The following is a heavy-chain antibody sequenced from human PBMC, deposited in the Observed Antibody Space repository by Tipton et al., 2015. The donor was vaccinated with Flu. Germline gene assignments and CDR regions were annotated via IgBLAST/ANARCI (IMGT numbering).Heavy chain of an antibody. Sequence: TLSLTCVVSGGSINNSGYYWGWIRQPPGKGLEWVGSIYYSGSTYYNPSLKSRVTISVDTSKNQFSLKRSSVTAADTAMYYCARPTVTAGFGPWGQGTLVTVSS. CDR2: IYYSGST. D-gene: IGHD4-17*01. V-gene: IGHV4-39*01. CDR3: ARPTVTAGFGP. CDR1: GGSINNSGYY. J-gene: IGHJ5*02.